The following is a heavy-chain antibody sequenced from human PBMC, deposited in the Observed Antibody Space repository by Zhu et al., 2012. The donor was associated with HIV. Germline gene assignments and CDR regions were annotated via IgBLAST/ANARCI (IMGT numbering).Heavy chain of an antibody. CDR3: ARVVEKIYTATWYKYYYYYMDV. V-gene: IGHV4-59*01. J-gene: IGHJ6*03. CDR2: SLTVGVP. Sequence: QVQLQESGPGMLKPSETLSLICTVSDDSIKISTGAGFASPQGRNWSGLDTSLTVGVPTTIPTLKSRVTISLDTTMNEYSMKLTSVTAADTAVYFCARVVEKIYTATWYKYYYYYMDVWGKGTTVTVSS. D-gene: IGHD1-14*01. CDR1: DDSIKIST.